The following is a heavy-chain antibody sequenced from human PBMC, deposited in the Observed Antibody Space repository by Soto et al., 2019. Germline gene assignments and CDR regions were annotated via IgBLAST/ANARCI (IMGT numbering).Heavy chain of an antibody. Sequence: QVQLQESGPGLVKPSQTLSLTCTVSGGSISSGGYYWSWIRQHPGKGLEWIGYIYYSGSTYYNPSLPSRVTISVDTSKNRFSLKLSSVTAADTVVYYCARGGVYSNFDYWGQGTLVTVSS. CDR1: GGSISSGGYY. CDR2: IYYSGST. J-gene: IGHJ4*02. V-gene: IGHV4-31*03. CDR3: ARGGVYSNFDY. D-gene: IGHD2-21*01.